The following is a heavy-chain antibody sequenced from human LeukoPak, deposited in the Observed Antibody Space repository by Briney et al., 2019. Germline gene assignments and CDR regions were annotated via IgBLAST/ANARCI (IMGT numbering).Heavy chain of an antibody. Sequence: PSETLSLTCAVYGGSFSGYYWNWLRQPPGKGLEWIGEIDHSGRTNRNPSLKSRVTISVDTSKKQFSLKMNSVTAADTAVYYCARVAPYSSGWYFPSNYFDYWGQGTLVTVSS. D-gene: IGHD6-19*01. J-gene: IGHJ4*02. V-gene: IGHV4-34*01. CDR1: GGSFSGYY. CDR3: ARVAPYSSGWYFPSNYFDY. CDR2: IDHSGRT.